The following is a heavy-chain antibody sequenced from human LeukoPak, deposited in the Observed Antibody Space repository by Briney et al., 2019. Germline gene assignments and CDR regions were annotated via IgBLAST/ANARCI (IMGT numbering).Heavy chain of an antibody. CDR1: GGTFSSYA. J-gene: IGHJ6*02. Sequence: SVKVSCKASGGTFSSYAISWVRQAPGQGLEWVGGIIPIFGTANYAQKFQGRVTITADESTSTAYMELSSLRSEDTAVYYCAILGSYSNYHYYYGMDVWGQGTTVTVSS. V-gene: IGHV1-69*13. CDR3: AILGSYSNYHYYYGMDV. D-gene: IGHD4-11*01. CDR2: IIPIFGTA.